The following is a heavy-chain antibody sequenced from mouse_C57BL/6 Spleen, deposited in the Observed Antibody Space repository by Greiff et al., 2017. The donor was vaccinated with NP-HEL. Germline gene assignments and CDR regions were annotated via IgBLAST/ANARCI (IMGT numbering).Heavy chain of an antibody. CDR2: IDPSDSYT. Sequence: QVQLQQPGAELVMPGASVKLSCKASGYTFTSYWMHWVKQRPGQGLEWIGEIDPSDSYTNYNQKFKGKSTLTVDKSSSTAYMQLSSLTSEDSAVYYCARSGDGSLCYWGQGTTLTVSS. D-gene: IGHD2-3*01. V-gene: IGHV1-69*01. CDR3: ARSGDGSLCY. J-gene: IGHJ2*01. CDR1: GYTFTSYW.